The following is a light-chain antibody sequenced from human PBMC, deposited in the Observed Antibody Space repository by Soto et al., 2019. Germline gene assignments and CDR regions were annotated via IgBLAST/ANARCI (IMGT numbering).Light chain of an antibody. Sequence: VLTQSPATLSLSPGERATLSCRASQSVSSYLAWYQQKRGQAPRLLIYDASNRATGIPARFSGSGSGTDFTLTIRSLEPEDFAIYYCQQRANWPLTTFGHGTRLEI. V-gene: IGKV3-11*01. CDR2: DAS. CDR1: QSVSSY. J-gene: IGKJ5*01. CDR3: QQRANWPLTT.